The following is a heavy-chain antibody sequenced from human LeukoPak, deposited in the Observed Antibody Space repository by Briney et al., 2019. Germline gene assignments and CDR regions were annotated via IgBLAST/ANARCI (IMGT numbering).Heavy chain of an antibody. CDR3: TVLASYYYYYYMDV. CDR1: GFTFSSYA. V-gene: IGHV3-30*04. Sequence: GGSLRLSCAASGFTFSSYAMHWVRQAPGKGLEWVALISYDENYKYYADSVKGRFTISRDNSKNTLYLQMNSLRAEDTAVYYCTVLASYYYYYYMDVWGKGTTVTISS. D-gene: IGHD2-15*01. J-gene: IGHJ6*03. CDR2: ISYDENYK.